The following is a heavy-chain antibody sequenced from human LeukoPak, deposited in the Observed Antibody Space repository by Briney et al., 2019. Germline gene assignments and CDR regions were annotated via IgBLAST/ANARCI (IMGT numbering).Heavy chain of an antibody. J-gene: IGHJ5*02. D-gene: IGHD2-8*01. V-gene: IGHV1-2*02. CDR2: MNPRTGDT. CDR3: TRDVIMGYQQGYFDP. CDR1: GYTFTGYY. Sequence: ASVKVSCKASGYTFTGYYMHWVRQAPGQGLEWMGWMNPRTGDTRYEEKSQGRVAMTRETSITTAYMELSGLNSDDTAMYFCTRDVIMGYQQGYFDPWGQGTLVTVSS.